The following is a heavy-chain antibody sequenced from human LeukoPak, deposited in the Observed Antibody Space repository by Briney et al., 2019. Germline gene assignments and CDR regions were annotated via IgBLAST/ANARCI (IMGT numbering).Heavy chain of an antibody. D-gene: IGHD6-19*01. CDR3: AKAGNGWYSYFDY. J-gene: IGHJ4*02. CDR1: GFTFSSYA. Sequence: GGSLRLSCAASGFTFSSYAMSWVRQAPGKGLEWVSAISSSGGSTYYADSVKGRFTISRDNSKNTLYLQMNSLRAEDTAVYYCAKAGNGWYSYFDYWGQGTLVTVSS. V-gene: IGHV3-23*01. CDR2: ISSSGGST.